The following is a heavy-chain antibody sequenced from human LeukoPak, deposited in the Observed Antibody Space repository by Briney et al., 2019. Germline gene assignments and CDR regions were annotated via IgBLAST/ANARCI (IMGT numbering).Heavy chain of an antibody. Sequence: SETLSLTCTVSGGSISSYYWSWIRQPPGKGLVWIGCIYYSGSTNYNPSLKSRVTISVDTSKNQFSLKLSSVTAADTAVFYCARIDYGSTGGAFDMWGQGTMVTVSS. V-gene: IGHV4-59*01. CDR1: GGSISSYY. CDR3: ARIDYGSTGGAFDM. J-gene: IGHJ3*02. CDR2: IYYSGST. D-gene: IGHD4-23*01.